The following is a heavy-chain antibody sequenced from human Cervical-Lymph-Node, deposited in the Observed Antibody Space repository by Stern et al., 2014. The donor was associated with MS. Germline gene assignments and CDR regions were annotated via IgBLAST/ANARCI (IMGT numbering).Heavy chain of an antibody. V-gene: IGHV4-59*01. D-gene: IGHD3-22*01. CDR3: ARDYYYDSSGYLNWFDP. Sequence: QLQLQESGPGLVKPSETLSLTCTVSGGSISSYYWSWIWQPPGKGLEWIGDIYYSGSTNYNPSLKSRVTISVDTSKNQFSLKLSSVTAADMAVYYCARDYYYDSSGYLNWFDPWGQGTLVTVSS. CDR1: GGSISSYY. CDR2: IYYSGST. J-gene: IGHJ5*02.